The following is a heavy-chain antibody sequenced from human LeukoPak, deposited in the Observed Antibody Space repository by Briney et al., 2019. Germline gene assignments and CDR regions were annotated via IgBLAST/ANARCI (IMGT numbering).Heavy chain of an antibody. CDR2: ISSSSSYI. CDR3: AFQWELDTLDY. CDR1: GFTFSSYS. V-gene: IGHV3-21*01. D-gene: IGHD1-26*01. Sequence: XGSLRLSCAASGFTFSSYSMNWGRQAPGKGLEWVSSISSSSSYIYYADSVKGRFTISRDNAKNSLYLQMNSLRAEDTAVYYCAFQWELDTLDYWGQGTLVTVSS. J-gene: IGHJ4*02.